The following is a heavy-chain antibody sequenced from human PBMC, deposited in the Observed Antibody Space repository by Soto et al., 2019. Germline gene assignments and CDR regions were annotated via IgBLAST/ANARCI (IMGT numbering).Heavy chain of an antibody. CDR2: ISAYNGNT. D-gene: IGHD2-15*01. J-gene: IGHJ4*02. CDR3: ARVTYCSGGSCYDY. Sequence: SAYHANGQGLEWMGWISAYNGNTNYAQKLQGRVTMTTDTSTSTAYMELRSLRSDDTAVYYCARVTYCSGGSCYDYWGQGTLVTVSS. V-gene: IGHV1-18*01.